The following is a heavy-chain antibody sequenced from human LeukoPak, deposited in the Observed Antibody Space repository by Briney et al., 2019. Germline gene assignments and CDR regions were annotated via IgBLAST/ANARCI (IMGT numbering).Heavy chain of an antibody. CDR2: INWNGGST. CDR1: GFTFDDYG. V-gene: IGHV3-20*04. D-gene: IGHD3-3*01. J-gene: IGHJ6*03. Sequence: GGSLRLSCAASGFTFDDYGVSWVRQAPGKGLEWVSGINWNGGSTGYADSVKGRFTISRDNAKNSLYLQMNSLRAEDTALYYCARYSYYDFWSGYMDVWGKGTTVTVSS. CDR3: ARYSYYDFWSGYMDV.